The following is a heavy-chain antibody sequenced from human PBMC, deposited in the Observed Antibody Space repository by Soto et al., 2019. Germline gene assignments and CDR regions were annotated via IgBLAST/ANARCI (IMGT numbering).Heavy chain of an antibody. V-gene: IGHV3-33*01. CDR2: IWYDGTQK. J-gene: IGHJ4*02. Sequence: QVQLEESGGGVFQPGRSLRLSCEASGFTFNTYSMHWVRQPPGKGLEWLAAIWYDGTQKYYADSVKGRFIIYRDNSKKTLYLEMNSLRAEDTAVYYCARAGGTTVTGRWHFDSWGQGTLVTVSS. CDR1: GFTFNTYS. D-gene: IGHD4-17*01. CDR3: ARAGGTTVTGRWHFDS.